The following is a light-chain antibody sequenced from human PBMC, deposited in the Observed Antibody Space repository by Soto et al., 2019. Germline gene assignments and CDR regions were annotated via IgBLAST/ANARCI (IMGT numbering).Light chain of an antibody. J-gene: IGKJ4*01. CDR1: QSISSY. CDR2: AAS. V-gene: IGKV1-39*01. Sequence: DIQMTQSPSSLSASVGDRVTITCRASQSISSYLNWYQQKPGKAPKLLIYAASSLQSGVPSRFSGSGSGTAFTLTISSMQPEDFATYYCRQRYSTPALTFGGGTKVEIK. CDR3: RQRYSTPALT.